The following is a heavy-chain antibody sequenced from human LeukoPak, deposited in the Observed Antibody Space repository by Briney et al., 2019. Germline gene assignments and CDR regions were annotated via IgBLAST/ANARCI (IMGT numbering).Heavy chain of an antibody. Sequence: SQTLSLTCTVSGYSISSGYYWGCIRPPPGEGLEWIGSIYYSGSTYYNPSLKSRVTISVDASKNQFSLKLSSVTATDTAVYYCARGPTGYEGYWGQGTLVTVSS. J-gene: IGHJ4*02. CDR3: ARGPTGYEGY. V-gene: IGHV4-38-2*02. D-gene: IGHD3-9*01. CDR2: IYYSGST. CDR1: GYSISSGYY.